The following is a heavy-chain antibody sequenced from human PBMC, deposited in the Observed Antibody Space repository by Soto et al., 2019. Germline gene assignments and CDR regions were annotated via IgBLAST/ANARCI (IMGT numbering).Heavy chain of an antibody. Sequence: QVQLVQSGAEVKKPGASVKVSCKASGYTFTSYGISWVRRAPGQGLEGMGWISTYNGKTNYAQKLQGRVTMTTDTSTSTAYMELRMLRSDDTAVYYCARDANYDFWTVPRIKSPMMSGNYYYMDVWGKGTTVTVSS. V-gene: IGHV1-18*01. D-gene: IGHD3-3*01. J-gene: IGHJ6*03. CDR3: ARDANYDFWTVPRIKSPMMSGNYYYMDV. CDR2: ISTYNGKT. CDR1: GYTFTSYG.